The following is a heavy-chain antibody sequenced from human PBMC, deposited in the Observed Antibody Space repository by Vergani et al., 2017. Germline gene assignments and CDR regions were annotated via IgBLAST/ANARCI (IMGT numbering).Heavy chain of an antibody. CDR3: ATAGSGFGELFLDY. CDR2: IYHSGST. Sequence: QVQLQESGPGLVKPSGTLSLTCAVSGGSLSSSNWWSWVRQPPGKGLEWIGEIYHSGSTNYNSSLKSRVTISVVKSKNQFSLKLSSVTAADTAMYYCATAGSGFGELFLDYWGQGTLVTVSS. V-gene: IGHV4-4*02. J-gene: IGHJ4*02. CDR1: GGSLSSSNW. D-gene: IGHD3-10*01.